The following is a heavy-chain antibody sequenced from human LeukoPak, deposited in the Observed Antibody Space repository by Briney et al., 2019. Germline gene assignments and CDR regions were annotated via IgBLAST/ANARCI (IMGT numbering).Heavy chain of an antibody. V-gene: IGHV4-39*07. CDR2: IYSSGNT. CDR1: GGSISSSSYY. CDR3: ARSFDTNAFDI. J-gene: IGHJ3*02. Sequence: PSETLSLTCTVSGGSISSSSYYWGWIRQPPGRGLEWIGRIYSSGNTNYNPSLKSRVTMSVDTSNHQFSLNLRSVTTADTAVYYCARSFDTNAFDIWGHGTMVTVSS. D-gene: IGHD2/OR15-2a*01.